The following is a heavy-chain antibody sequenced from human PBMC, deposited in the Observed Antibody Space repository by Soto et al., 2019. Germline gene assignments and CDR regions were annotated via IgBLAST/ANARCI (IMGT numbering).Heavy chain of an antibody. CDR3: ARHAYSSSDFDY. J-gene: IGHJ4*02. CDR1: GYSFTSYW. CDR2: IDPSDSYT. Sequence: PGESLKISCKGSGYSFTSYWISWVRQMPGKGLEWMGRIDPSDSYTNYSPSFQGHVTISADKSISTAYLQWSSLKASDTAMYYCARHAYSSSDFDYWGQGTLVTVSS. V-gene: IGHV5-10-1*01. D-gene: IGHD6-6*01.